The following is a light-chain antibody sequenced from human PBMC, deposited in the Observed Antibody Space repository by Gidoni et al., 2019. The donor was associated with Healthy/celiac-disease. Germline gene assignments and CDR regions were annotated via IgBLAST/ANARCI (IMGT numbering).Light chain of an antibody. Sequence: EIVLTPSPGTLSLSPGESTTLSCRASQSVSSSYLAWYQQKPGQAPRLLIYGASSMATGIPDRFSGSGSGTDFTLTISRLEPEDFAVYYCQQYDSSSWTFGQGTKVEIK. CDR1: QSVSSSY. CDR2: GAS. V-gene: IGKV3-20*01. CDR3: QQYDSSSWT. J-gene: IGKJ1*01.